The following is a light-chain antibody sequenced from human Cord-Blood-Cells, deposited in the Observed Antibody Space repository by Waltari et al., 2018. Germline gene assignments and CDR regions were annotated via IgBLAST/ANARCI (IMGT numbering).Light chain of an antibody. Sequence: QSALTQPASVSGSPGQSITISCTGTSSDVGRYNLVSCYQQHPGKAPKLMIYEVSMRPSGISDRFSGSKSGNTASLTISGLQAEDEADYYCCSYAGSSTYVFGTGNNVTVL. V-gene: IGLV2-23*02. CDR2: EVS. CDR3: CSYAGSSTYV. CDR1: SSDVGRYNL. J-gene: IGLJ1*01.